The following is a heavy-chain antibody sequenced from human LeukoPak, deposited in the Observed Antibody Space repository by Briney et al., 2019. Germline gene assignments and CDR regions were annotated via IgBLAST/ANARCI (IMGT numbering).Heavy chain of an antibody. CDR1: GGSISSYY. CDR2: IYYSGST. Sequence: SETLSLTCTVSGGSISSYYWSWIRQPPGKGLEWIGYIYYSGSTNYNPSLKSRVTISVDTSKNQFSLKLSSVTAADTAVYYCARRNVAYYYDSSGYYQQTVGYAFDIWGQGTMVTVSS. J-gene: IGHJ3*02. CDR3: ARRNVAYYYDSSGYYQQTVGYAFDI. D-gene: IGHD3-22*01. V-gene: IGHV4-59*01.